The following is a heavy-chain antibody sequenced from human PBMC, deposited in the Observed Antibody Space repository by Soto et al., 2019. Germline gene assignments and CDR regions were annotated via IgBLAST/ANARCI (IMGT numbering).Heavy chain of an antibody. Sequence: SETLSLTCTVSGGSISSYYWSWIRQPPGKGLEWIGYIYYSGSTNYNPSLKSRVTISVDTSKNQFSLKLSSVTAADTAVYYCARAYYDFWSGYFDYWGQGTLVTVSS. CDR3: ARAYYDFWSGYFDY. CDR1: GGSISSYY. CDR2: IYYSGST. J-gene: IGHJ4*02. D-gene: IGHD3-3*01. V-gene: IGHV4-59*01.